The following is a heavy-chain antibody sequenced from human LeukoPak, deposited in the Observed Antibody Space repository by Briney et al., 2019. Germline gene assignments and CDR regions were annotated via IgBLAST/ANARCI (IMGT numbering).Heavy chain of an antibody. CDR2: INHSGST. J-gene: IGHJ4*02. V-gene: IGHV4-34*01. CDR3: AKELDNSGSYYGLDY. D-gene: IGHD1-26*01. Sequence: SETLSLTCAVYGGSFSGYYWSWIRQPPGKGLEWIGEINHSGSTNYNPSLKSRVTISVDTSKNQFSLKLSSVTAADTAVYYCAKELDNSGSYYGLDYWGQGTLVTVSS. CDR1: GGSFSGYY.